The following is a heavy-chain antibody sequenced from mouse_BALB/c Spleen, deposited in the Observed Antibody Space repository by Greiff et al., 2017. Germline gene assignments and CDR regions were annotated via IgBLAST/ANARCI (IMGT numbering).Heavy chain of an antibody. V-gene: IGHV1S22*01. J-gene: IGHJ2*01. CDR3: SNRPDY. D-gene: IGHD6-1*01. CDR1: GYTFTSYW. CDR2: IYPGSGST. Sequence: LQQPGSELVRPGASVKLSCKASGYTFTSYWMHWVKQRPGQGLEWIGNIYPGSGSTNYDEKFKSKATLTVDTSSSTAYMQLSSLTSEDSAVYYCSNRPDYWGQGTTLTVSS.